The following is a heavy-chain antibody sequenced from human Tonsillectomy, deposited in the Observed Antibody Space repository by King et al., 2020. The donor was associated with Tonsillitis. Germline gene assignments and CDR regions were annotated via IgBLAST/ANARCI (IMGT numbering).Heavy chain of an antibody. Sequence: VQLVESGGGVVQPGRSLRLSCAASGFTFSSFSMHWVRQAPGKGLEWVAVIWYDGSKEYYADSVKGRFTVSRDDAKNTVYLQMDSLRAEDTALYYCVRDRGNWFDPWGQGTLVTVSS. CDR2: IWYDGSKE. CDR1: GFTFSSFS. J-gene: IGHJ5*02. CDR3: VRDRGNWFDP. V-gene: IGHV3-33*01.